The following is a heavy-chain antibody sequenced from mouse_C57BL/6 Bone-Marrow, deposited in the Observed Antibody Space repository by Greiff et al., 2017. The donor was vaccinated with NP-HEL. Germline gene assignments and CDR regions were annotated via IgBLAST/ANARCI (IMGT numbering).Heavy chain of an antibody. Sequence: QVQLQQPGAELVMPGASVKLSCKASGYTFTSYWMHWVKQRPGQGLEWIGEIDPSDSYTNYNQKFKGKSTLTVDKSSSTAYMQLSSLTSEDSAVYSCASVYYDYPWFAYWGQGTLVTVSA. D-gene: IGHD2-4*01. CDR3: ASVYYDYPWFAY. CDR1: GYTFTSYW. CDR2: IDPSDSYT. V-gene: IGHV1-69*01. J-gene: IGHJ3*01.